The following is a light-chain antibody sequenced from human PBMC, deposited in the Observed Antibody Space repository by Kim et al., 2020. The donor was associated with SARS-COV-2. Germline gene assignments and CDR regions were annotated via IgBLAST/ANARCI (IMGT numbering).Light chain of an antibody. V-gene: IGKV3-20*01. CDR1: QSVSSSY. J-gene: IGKJ2*01. CDR3: QQDGSSPPYN. CDR2: GAS. Sequence: EIVLTQSPGTLSLSPGERATLSCRASQSVSSSYLAWYQQKPGQAPRLLIYGASSRATGIPDTFSGSGSGTDFTLTISRLEPKDFAVYYCQQDGSSPPYNFGQGTKLEI.